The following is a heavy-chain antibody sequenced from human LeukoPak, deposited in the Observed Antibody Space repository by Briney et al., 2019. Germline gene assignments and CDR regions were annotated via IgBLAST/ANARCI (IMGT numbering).Heavy chain of an antibody. CDR1: GGTFSSYA. J-gene: IGHJ4*02. CDR3: ARDISSYSSSE. Sequence: SVKVSCKASGGTFSSYAISWVRQAPRQGLEWMGRIIPIFGTANYAQKFQGRVTITTDESTSTAYMELRSLRSDDTAVCYCARDISSYSSSEWGQGTLVTVSS. D-gene: IGHD6-6*01. CDR2: IIPIFGTA. V-gene: IGHV1-69*05.